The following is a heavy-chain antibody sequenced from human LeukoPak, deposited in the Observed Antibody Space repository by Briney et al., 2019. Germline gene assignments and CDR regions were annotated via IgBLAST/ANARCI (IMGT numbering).Heavy chain of an antibody. J-gene: IGHJ3*02. CDR2: IGSSSENI. Sequence: GGSLRLSCAASGFIFSNYSMYWVRQTPGKGLEWVSSIGSSSENIFYADSVRGRFTISRDNTKKSLYLQMSSLRAEDTAVYYCAREGTIDAFDIWGQGTMVTVSS. CDR1: GFIFSNYS. CDR3: AREGTIDAFDI. D-gene: IGHD2-2*01. V-gene: IGHV3-21*01.